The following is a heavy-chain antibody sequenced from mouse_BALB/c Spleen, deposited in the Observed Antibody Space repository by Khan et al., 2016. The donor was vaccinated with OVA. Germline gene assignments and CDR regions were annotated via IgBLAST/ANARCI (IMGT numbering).Heavy chain of an antibody. J-gene: IGHJ4*01. CDR3: ARVGYNGTMDD. CDR1: GYTFTKFG. D-gene: IGHD2-14*01. CDR2: INTYTGEP. Sequence: QIQLVQSGPELKKPGETVKISCKASGYTFTKFGMNWVKQAPGKGLKWMGWINTYTGEPTYADDFKGRFALSLETSASTAFLQINNLRNEDTATYFCARVGYNGTMDDGGQGTAVTVSS. V-gene: IGHV9-3-1*01.